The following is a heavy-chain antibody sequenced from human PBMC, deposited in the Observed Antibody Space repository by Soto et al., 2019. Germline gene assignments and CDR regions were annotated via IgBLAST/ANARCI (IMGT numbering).Heavy chain of an antibody. Sequence: EVQLVESGGGLVRPGGSLRLSCAASGFTFSSYWMHWVRQAPGKGLVWVSRMNEDGGTTDYADSVKGRFTISRDNAKNTLYLQMDSLGVEDTAVYYSASDLSGRADVWGQGTTVTVSS. CDR2: MNEDGGTT. V-gene: IGHV3-74*02. J-gene: IGHJ6*02. CDR3: ASDLSGRADV. CDR1: GFTFSSYW. D-gene: IGHD3-10*01.